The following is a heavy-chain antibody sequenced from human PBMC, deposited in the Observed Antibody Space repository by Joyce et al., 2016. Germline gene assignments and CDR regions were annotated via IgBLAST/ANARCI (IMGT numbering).Heavy chain of an antibody. CDR1: GGTVRSTNW. J-gene: IGHJ3*01. V-gene: IGHV4-4*02. CDR3: ARVPNYDERRVGLDV. D-gene: IGHD3-16*01. CDR2: IYHSGTT. Sequence: QVHLQESGPRLVTPSGTLSLTCAFSGGTVRSTNWWNWVRQPPGKGLEWIGEIYHSGTTNYRVSLKSRVTMSLDKSKKQLSLNLTSVTAADTAMYYCARVPNYDERRVGLDVWGRGTMVTVSS.